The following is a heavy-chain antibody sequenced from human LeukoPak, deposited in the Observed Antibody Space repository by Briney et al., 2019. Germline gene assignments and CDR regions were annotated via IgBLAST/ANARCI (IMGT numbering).Heavy chain of an antibody. CDR2: IWYDGSNK. J-gene: IGHJ4*02. V-gene: IGHV3-33*01. D-gene: IGHD3-9*01. CDR3: QKPEYEILTGYSYFDY. Sequence: GGSLRLCCAASGFTFRTYGMHWVRQAPGKGLEWTAVIWYDGSNKYYADSVKGRFTISRDNSKNTLYLQMNSLRAEDTAFYFWQKPEYEILTGYSYFDYWGQGTLVTVSS. CDR1: GFTFRTYG.